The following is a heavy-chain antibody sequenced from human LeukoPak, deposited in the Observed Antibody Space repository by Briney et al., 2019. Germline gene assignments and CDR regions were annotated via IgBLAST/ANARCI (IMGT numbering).Heavy chain of an antibody. Sequence: PGGSLRLSCAVSGINFRGYWMAWVRQAPGKGLEWVANMKQDGSEKYYMDSVKGRFTISRDNAKNSLYLEMNSLRVEDTAVYYCARDLGHTGYDLYDYWGQGTLVTVSS. J-gene: IGHJ4*02. V-gene: IGHV3-7*01. D-gene: IGHD5-12*01. CDR1: GINFRGYW. CDR2: MKQDGSEK. CDR3: ARDLGHTGYDLYDY.